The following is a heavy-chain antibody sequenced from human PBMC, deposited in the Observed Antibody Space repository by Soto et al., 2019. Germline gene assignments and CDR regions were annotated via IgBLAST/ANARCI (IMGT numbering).Heavy chain of an antibody. CDR1: GYTFTSYD. CDR3: ARDMIMVRGVIIKAFAY. Sequence: ASVKVSCKASGYTFTSYDINWVRQATGQGLEWMGWMNPDSGNTGYAQKFQGRVTMTRNTSISTAYMELSSLRSEDTAVYYCARDMIMVRGVIIKAFAYCGQGNLVTVSS. V-gene: IGHV1-8*01. CDR2: MNPDSGNT. J-gene: IGHJ4*02. D-gene: IGHD3-10*01.